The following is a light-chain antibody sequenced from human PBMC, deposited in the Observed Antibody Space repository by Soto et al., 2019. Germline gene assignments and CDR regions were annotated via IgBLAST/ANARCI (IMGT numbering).Light chain of an antibody. CDR1: QSALDSSNNKNY. V-gene: IGKV4-1*01. CDR3: QQYYSTPWT. J-gene: IGKJ1*01. Sequence: DIVMTQSPDSLAVSLGERATINCKSSQSALDSSNNKNYLAWYQQKPGQAPKLLIYWASTRQSVVPARFSGSGSGTDFTLTISSLQAEDVAVYYCQQYYSTPWTFGQGTKVEIK. CDR2: WAS.